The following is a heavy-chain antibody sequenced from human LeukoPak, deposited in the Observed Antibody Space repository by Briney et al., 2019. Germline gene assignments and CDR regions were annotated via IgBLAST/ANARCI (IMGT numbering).Heavy chain of an antibody. Sequence: GGSLRLSCATSGFTFSRYAMHWVRQAPGKGLGWVALISYDANIGSNKYYADSVKGRFTISRDNSKNTLYLQMNSLRAEDTAVYYCARDGGYDFWSGYYQDYWGQGTLVTVSS. CDR3: ARDGGYDFWSGYYQDY. CDR2: ISYDANIGSNK. J-gene: IGHJ4*02. V-gene: IGHV3-30-3*01. D-gene: IGHD3-3*01. CDR1: GFTFSRYA.